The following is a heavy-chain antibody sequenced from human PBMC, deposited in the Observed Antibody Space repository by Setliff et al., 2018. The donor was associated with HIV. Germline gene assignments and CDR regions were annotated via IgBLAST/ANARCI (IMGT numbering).Heavy chain of an antibody. V-gene: IGHV3-7*01. J-gene: IGHJ4*02. D-gene: IGHD6-13*01. Sequence: GGSLRLSCAASGFTFSSYWMSWVRQAPGKGLEWVANIKQDGSEKYYVDSVKGRFTISRDNAKNSLYLQMNSLRAEDTAVYYCARDGVPYSSSWYVPDFWGQGTLVTVSS. CDR3: ARDGVPYSSSWYVPDF. CDR1: GFTFSSYW. CDR2: IKQDGSEK.